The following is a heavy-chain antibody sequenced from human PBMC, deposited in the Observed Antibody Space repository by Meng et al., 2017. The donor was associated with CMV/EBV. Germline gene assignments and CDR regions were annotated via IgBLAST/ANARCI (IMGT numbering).Heavy chain of an antibody. CDR1: GFTFSSYS. Sequence: GESLKISCAASGFTFSSYSMNWVRQAPGKGLEWVSYISGSSSTIYYADSVKGRFTISRDNAKNSLYLQMNSLRAEDTAVYYCARAVAGTAGDSDYWGQGTLVTVSS. D-gene: IGHD6-19*01. V-gene: IGHV3-48*04. J-gene: IGHJ4*02. CDR2: ISGSSSTI. CDR3: ARAVAGTAGDSDY.